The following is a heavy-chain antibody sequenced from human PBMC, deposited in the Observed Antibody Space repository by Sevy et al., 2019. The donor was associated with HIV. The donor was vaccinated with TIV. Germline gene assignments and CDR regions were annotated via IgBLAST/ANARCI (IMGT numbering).Heavy chain of an antibody. V-gene: IGHV3-48*01. J-gene: IGHJ5*01. D-gene: IGHD2-21*01. Sequence: GGSLRLSCAASGFTFSAYSMNWVRQAPGKGLEWVSYISSSSGTTYYADSVKVKFNISRDNAKSSRYLQMNGLRAEDTAVYYCERAGGDCYSKNECWFVSWGQGTLVTVSS. CDR1: GFTFSAYS. CDR3: ERAGGDCYSKNECWFVS. CDR2: ISSSSGTT.